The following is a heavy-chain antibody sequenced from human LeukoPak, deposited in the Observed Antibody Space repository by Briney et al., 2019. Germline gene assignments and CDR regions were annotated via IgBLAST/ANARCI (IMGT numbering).Heavy chain of an antibody. CDR3: ARGGPGYCSDHTCYKGFHY. D-gene: IGHD2-15*01. V-gene: IGHV3-33*01. CDR1: GFTFSRYG. Sequence: GGSLRLSCAASGFTFSRYGMHWVRQAPDKGLEGVAVIWFDGSNQYYADSVKGRFTISRDNSMSMLYLQMNSLKAEDTAVYFCARGGPGYCSDHTCYKGFHYWGQGTLVTVSS. CDR2: IWFDGSNQ. J-gene: IGHJ4*02.